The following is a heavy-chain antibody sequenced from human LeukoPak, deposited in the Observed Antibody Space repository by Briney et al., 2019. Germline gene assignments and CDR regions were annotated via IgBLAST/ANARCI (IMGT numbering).Heavy chain of an antibody. CDR2: IYYSGST. Sequence: PSETLSLTCAVSGGSISSGGYSWSWIRQPPGKGLEWIGYIYYSGSTYYNPSLKSRVTISVDTSKNQFSLKLSSVTAADTAVYYCARGPRFLEWLFRPMYYYYMDVWGKGTTVTVSS. J-gene: IGHJ6*03. D-gene: IGHD3-3*01. CDR3: ARGPRFLEWLFRPMYYYYMDV. V-gene: IGHV4-30-4*07. CDR1: GGSISSGGYS.